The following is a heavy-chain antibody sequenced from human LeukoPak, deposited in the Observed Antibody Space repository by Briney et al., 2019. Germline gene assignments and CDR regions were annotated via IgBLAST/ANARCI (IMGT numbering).Heavy chain of an antibody. V-gene: IGHV1-18*01. J-gene: IGHJ5*02. CDR2: ISAYNGNT. CDR1: GYTFTSYG. Sequence: ASVKVSCKASGYTFTSYGISWVRQAPGQGLEWMGWISAYNGNTNYAQKLQGRVTMTTDTSTSTAYMELRSLRSDDTAVYYCARTDRYCSGGSCYELWFDPWGQGTLVTVSS. D-gene: IGHD2-15*01. CDR3: ARTDRYCSGGSCYELWFDP.